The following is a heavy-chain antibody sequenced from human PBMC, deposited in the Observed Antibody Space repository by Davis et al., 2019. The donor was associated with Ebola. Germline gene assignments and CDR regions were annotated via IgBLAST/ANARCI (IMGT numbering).Heavy chain of an antibody. CDR1: GFIFSSYS. Sequence: GESLKISCAASGFIFSSYSMNWVRQAPGKGLEWVSYISSSSTYIYYADSVKGRLTISRDNAQNSLYLQMSSLTAQDAAVYYCARDDRFTAFQTFDGMAVWGQGTTVIVSS. J-gene: IGHJ6*02. V-gene: IGHV3-21*05. CDR3: ARDDRFTAFQTFDGMAV. D-gene: IGHD2/OR15-2a*01. CDR2: ISSSSTYI.